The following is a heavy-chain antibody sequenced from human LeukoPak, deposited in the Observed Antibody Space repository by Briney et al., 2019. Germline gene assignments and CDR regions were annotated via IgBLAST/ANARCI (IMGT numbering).Heavy chain of an antibody. J-gene: IGHJ3*02. D-gene: IGHD3-22*01. V-gene: IGHV4-34*01. CDR1: GGSFSGYY. CDR2: INHSGST. CDR3: ARGRSYYDSSVRTQRAWAFDT. Sequence: SETLSLTCAVYGGSFSGYYWSWIRQPPGKGLEWIGEINHSGSTNYNPSLKSRVTISVDTSKNQFSLKLSSVTAADTAVYYCARGRSYYDSSVRTQRAWAFDTWGQGTMVTVSS.